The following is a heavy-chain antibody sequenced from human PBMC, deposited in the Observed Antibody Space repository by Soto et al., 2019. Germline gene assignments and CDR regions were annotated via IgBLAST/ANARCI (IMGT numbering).Heavy chain of an antibody. Sequence: PGGSLRLSCAASGFTFRNYGMQWVRQAPGKGLEWVAVIWYDGSYKYYADSVKGRFTISRDNSKNTVYLQMNSLRAEDSAVYYCARSTLDSNYHYGMDVWGQGTTVTVSS. CDR1: GFTFRNYG. CDR2: IWYDGSYK. V-gene: IGHV3-33*01. J-gene: IGHJ6*02. CDR3: ARSTLDSNYHYGMDV. D-gene: IGHD3-9*01.